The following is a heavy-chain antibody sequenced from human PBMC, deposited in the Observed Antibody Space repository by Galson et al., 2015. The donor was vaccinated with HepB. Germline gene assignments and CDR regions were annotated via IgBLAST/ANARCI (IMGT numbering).Heavy chain of an antibody. CDR3: ARGRAVAIGPDDY. J-gene: IGHJ4*02. CDR2: MNPNSGKT. CDR1: GYTFTSYD. Sequence: QSGAEVTKPGASVKVSCKASGYTFTSYDINWVRQATGQGLEWMGWMNPNSGKTGYAQKFQGRVTMTRNTSISTAYTELSSLRSEDTAVYYCARGRAVAIGPDDYWGQGTLVTVSS. D-gene: IGHD6-19*01. V-gene: IGHV1-8*01.